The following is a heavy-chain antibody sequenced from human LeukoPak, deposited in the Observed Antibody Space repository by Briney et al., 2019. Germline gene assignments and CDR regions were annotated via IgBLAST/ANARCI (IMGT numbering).Heavy chain of an antibody. CDR2: IYSGGSS. V-gene: IGHV3-66*01. Sequence: GGSLRLSCAASGFTVSSNYMSWVRQAPGKGLEWVSGIYSGGSSDYADSVKGRFTISRDNSKNTLYLQMNSLRAEDTAVYYCAIGSPMTRRFFDYWGQGTLVTVSS. CDR1: GFTVSSNY. CDR3: AIGSPMTRRFFDY. J-gene: IGHJ4*02. D-gene: IGHD3-22*01.